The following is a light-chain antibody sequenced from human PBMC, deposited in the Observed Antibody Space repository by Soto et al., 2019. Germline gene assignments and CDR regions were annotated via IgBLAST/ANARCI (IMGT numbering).Light chain of an antibody. CDR3: QQYGTSLTWT. J-gene: IGKJ1*01. CDR1: QIIDSRY. V-gene: IGKV3-20*01. Sequence: EIVLTQSPATLSLSPGERATLSCRATQIIDSRYLAWYQHKPGLAPRLLIYGTSNRATGIPDRFSGSGSGTDFTLTISRLEPEDFAVYYCQQYGTSLTWTFGQGTKVDIK. CDR2: GTS.